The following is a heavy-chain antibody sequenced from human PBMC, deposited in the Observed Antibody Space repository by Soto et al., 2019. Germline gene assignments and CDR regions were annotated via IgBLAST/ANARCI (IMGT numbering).Heavy chain of an antibody. Sequence: PSETLSLTCTASGGSISSYYWSWIRQPPGKGLEWIGYIYYSGSTNYNPSLKSRVTISVDTSKNQFSLKLSSVTAADTAVYYCARQYSSSYWFDPWGQGTLVTVSS. D-gene: IGHD6-6*01. CDR1: GGSISSYY. CDR3: ARQYSSSYWFDP. V-gene: IGHV4-59*01. J-gene: IGHJ5*02. CDR2: IYYSGST.